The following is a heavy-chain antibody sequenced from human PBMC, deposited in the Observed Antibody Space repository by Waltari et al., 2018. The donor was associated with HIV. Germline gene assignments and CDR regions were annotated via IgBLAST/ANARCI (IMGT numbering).Heavy chain of an antibody. J-gene: IGHJ4*02. D-gene: IGHD2-15*01. V-gene: IGHV3-7*03. CDR3: VRDDPGYVAIDY. CDR2: LRRDTYEA. CDR1: GFDFRRFT. Sequence: LVQSGGGEVQEGGSLVLSCSGSGFDFRRFTLNWVRQTPRRGLEWVASLRRDTYEANYLASVRGRFIISRDNAKSSAYLEMRSLRVEDTATYYCVRDDPGYVAIDYWGQGSQVVVS.